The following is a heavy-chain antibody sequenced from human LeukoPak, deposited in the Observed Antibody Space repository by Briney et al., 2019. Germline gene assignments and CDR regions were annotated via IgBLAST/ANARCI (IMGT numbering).Heavy chain of an antibody. Sequence: SGTLSLTCSVSGGSISSYYWSWTRQPPGKGLEWIGYIYYSRTTNYNPSLKSRVTISVDTSKNQFSLKLTSVTAADTAVYYCARGYCSGGSCYPASSFDYWGQGTLVTVSS. J-gene: IGHJ4*02. CDR2: IYYSRTT. V-gene: IGHV4-59*01. CDR1: GGSISSYY. D-gene: IGHD2-15*01. CDR3: ARGYCSGGSCYPASSFDY.